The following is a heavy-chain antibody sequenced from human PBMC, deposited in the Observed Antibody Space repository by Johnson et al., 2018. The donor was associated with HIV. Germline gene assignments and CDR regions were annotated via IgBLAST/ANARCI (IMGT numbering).Heavy chain of an antibody. CDR3: ARASGFDM. CDR2: IRYDGSNK. D-gene: IGHD1-26*01. Sequence: QVQLVESGGGVVQPGGSLRLSCAASGFTFSSYGMHWVRQAPGKGLEWVAFIRYDGSNKYYADSVKGRLTISRDNAKNSLYLQMNSLRVDDTAVYYCARASGFDMWGQGTMVTVSS. V-gene: IGHV3-30*02. CDR1: GFTFSSYG. J-gene: IGHJ3*02.